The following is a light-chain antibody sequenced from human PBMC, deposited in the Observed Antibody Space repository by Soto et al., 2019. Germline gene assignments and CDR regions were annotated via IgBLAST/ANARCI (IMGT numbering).Light chain of an antibody. Sequence: QSALTQPASLSGSPGQSITISCTGTSSDIGAYDYVSWFQQHPGKAPKLMISEVNNRPSGVSNRFSGSKSGNTAYLTISGLQVEDEAEYYCSSYAGSNTFVVFGGGTQLTVL. V-gene: IGLV2-14*01. J-gene: IGLJ2*01. CDR1: SSDIGAYDY. CDR3: SSYAGSNTFVV. CDR2: EVN.